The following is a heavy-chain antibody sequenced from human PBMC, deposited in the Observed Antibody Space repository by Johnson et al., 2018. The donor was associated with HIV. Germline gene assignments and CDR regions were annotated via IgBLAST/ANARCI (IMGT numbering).Heavy chain of an antibody. CDR2: IHYDGNNK. J-gene: IGHJ3*02. CDR1: AFTFSSYA. CDR3: ATSTASDALDI. Sequence: QVQLVESGGGVVQPGGSLRLSCAASAFTFSSYAIHWVRQAPGKGLEWVAFIHYDGNNKYYADSVKGRFTISRDNSKNTLFLQMNSLRADDTAMYYCATSTASDALDIWGQGTMVTVSS. D-gene: IGHD1-1*01. V-gene: IGHV3-30*02.